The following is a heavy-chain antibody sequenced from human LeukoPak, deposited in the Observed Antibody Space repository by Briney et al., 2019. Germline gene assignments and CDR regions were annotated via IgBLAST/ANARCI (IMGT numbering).Heavy chain of an antibody. CDR2: IKQDGTEK. Sequence: GGSLRLSCAGSGFTFRSYWMNWVRHAPGKGLEWLAIIKQDGTEKHYRGSVAGRFTTSRDNAKNSLHLQMNSLRAEDTAVYYCAGGSGYLITTWGQRTLGTVSS. J-gene: IGHJ5*02. CDR1: GFTFRSYW. V-gene: IGHV3-7*01. D-gene: IGHD3-9*01. CDR3: AGGSGYLITT.